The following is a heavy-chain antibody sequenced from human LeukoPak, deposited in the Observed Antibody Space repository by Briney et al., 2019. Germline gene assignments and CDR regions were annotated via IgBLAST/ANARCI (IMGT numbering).Heavy chain of an antibody. CDR3: AKDRRSGFDAFDI. CDR1: GFTFDDYA. J-gene: IGHJ3*02. V-gene: IGHV3-9*03. CDR2: ISWNSGSI. D-gene: IGHD5-24*01. Sequence: GRSLRLSCAASGFTFDDYAMHWVRQAPGKGLEWVSGISWNSGSIGYADSVKGRFTISRDNAKNSLYLQMNSLRAEDMALYYCAKDRRSGFDAFDIWGQGTMVTVSS.